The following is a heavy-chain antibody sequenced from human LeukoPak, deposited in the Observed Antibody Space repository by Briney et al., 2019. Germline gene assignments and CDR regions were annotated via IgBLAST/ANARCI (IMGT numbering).Heavy chain of an antibody. D-gene: IGHD3-10*01. V-gene: IGHV3-48*01. Sequence: GGSLRLSCAASGFTFSSYSMNWVRQAPGKGLEWVSYISSSSSTIYYADSVKGRFTISRDNAKHSLYLQMNSLRAEDTAVYYCARALSGSRAEYFQHWGQGTLVTVSS. CDR3: ARALSGSRAEYFQH. CDR2: ISSSSSTI. CDR1: GFTFSSYS. J-gene: IGHJ1*01.